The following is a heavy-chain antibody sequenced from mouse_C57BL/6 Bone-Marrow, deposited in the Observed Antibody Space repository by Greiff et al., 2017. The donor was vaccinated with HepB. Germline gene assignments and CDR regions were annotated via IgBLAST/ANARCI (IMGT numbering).Heavy chain of an antibody. Sequence: VQLQQPGAELVKPGASVKLSCKASGYTFTSYWMHWVKQRPGQGLEWIGMIHPNSGSTNYNEKFKSKATLTVDKSSSTAYMQLSSLTSEDSAVYYCASIYYDYGVDYWGQGTTLTVSS. J-gene: IGHJ2*01. CDR1: GYTFTSYW. CDR3: ASIYYDYGVDY. CDR2: IHPNSGST. V-gene: IGHV1-64*01. D-gene: IGHD2-4*01.